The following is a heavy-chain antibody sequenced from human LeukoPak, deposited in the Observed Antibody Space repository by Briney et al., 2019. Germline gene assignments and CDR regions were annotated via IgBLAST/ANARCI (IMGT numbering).Heavy chain of an antibody. J-gene: IGHJ6*02. CDR3: ASVNIVGATKAYYYYGMDV. Sequence: SETLSLTCAVYGGSFSGYYWSWIRQPPGKGLEWIGKINHSGSTNYNPSLKSRVTISVDTSKNQFSLKLSSVTAADTAVYYCASVNIVGATKAYYYYGMDVWGQGTTVTVSS. D-gene: IGHD1-26*01. V-gene: IGHV4-34*01. CDR1: GGSFSGYY. CDR2: INHSGST.